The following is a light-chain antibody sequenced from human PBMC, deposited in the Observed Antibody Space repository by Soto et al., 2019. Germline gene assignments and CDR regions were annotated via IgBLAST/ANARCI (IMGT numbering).Light chain of an antibody. V-gene: IGLV1-51*01. CDR1: SSNIGNNY. J-gene: IGLJ2*01. CDR3: ATWDYSLTGEV. CDR2: DNN. Sequence: QSVLTQPPSVSAAPGQKVTISCSGSSSNIGNNYVSWYQQLPETAPKLLIYDNNKRPSGIPDRFSGSKSGTSGTLDITGLQTGDEADYYCATWDYSLTGEVFGRGTQLTV.